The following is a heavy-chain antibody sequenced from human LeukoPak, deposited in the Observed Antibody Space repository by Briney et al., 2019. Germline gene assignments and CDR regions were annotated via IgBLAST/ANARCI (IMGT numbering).Heavy chain of an antibody. D-gene: IGHD4-17*01. J-gene: IGHJ4*02. V-gene: IGHV3-11*01. Sequence: GGSLRLSCAASGFTFSDYYMSWIRQAPGKGLECVSYITSSATAIYYTDSVKGRFTISRDNAKNSLYLQMNTLRAEDTAVYYCARAGGSTVSHSDYWGQGTLVTVSS. CDR1: GFTFSDYY. CDR2: ITSSATAI. CDR3: ARAGGSTVSHSDY.